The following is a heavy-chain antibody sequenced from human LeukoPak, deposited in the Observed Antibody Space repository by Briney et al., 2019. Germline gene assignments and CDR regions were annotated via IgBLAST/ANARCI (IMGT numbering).Heavy chain of an antibody. CDR1: GGSFSGYY. CDR2: IYTSGST. D-gene: IGHD3-22*01. J-gene: IGHJ4*02. Sequence: SETLSLTCAVYGGSFSGYYWSWIRQPAGKGLEWIGRIYTSGSTNYNPSLKSRVTISVDTSKNQFSLKLSSVTAADTAVYYCARDRVSSSGYFPFDYWGQGTLVTVSS. V-gene: IGHV4-4*07. CDR3: ARDRVSSSGYFPFDY.